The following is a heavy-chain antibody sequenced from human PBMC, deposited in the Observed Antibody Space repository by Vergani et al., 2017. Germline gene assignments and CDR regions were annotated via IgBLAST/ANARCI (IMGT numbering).Heavy chain of an antibody. D-gene: IGHD2/OR15-2a*01. CDR2: ISARYPST. CDR1: GFTFSACP. CDR3: ARLSHDDNPYFQGGYDC. Sequence: EVQLLQSGGGVIQPGGSVRLSCAASGFTFSACPMTWVRQAPGKGLEWVSAISARYPSTYYADSVKGRFTISRDNSKNMLYLQMNSLRAEDTAVYYCARLSHDDNPYFQGGYDCWGQGTLVSVSS. J-gene: IGHJ4*02. V-gene: IGHV3-23*01.